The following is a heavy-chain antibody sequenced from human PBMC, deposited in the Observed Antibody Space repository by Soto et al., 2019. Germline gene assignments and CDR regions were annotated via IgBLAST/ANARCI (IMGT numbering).Heavy chain of an antibody. CDR3: AKEGVDTAMAPQYFQH. CDR1: GFTFSSYG. V-gene: IGHV3-30*18. Sequence: GGSLRLSCAASGFTFSSYGMHWVRQAPGKGLEWVAVISYDGSNKYYADSVKGRFTISRDNSKNTLYLQMNSLRAEDTAVYYCAKEGVDTAMAPQYFQHWGQGTLVTVSS. CDR2: ISYDGSNK. D-gene: IGHD5-18*01. J-gene: IGHJ1*01.